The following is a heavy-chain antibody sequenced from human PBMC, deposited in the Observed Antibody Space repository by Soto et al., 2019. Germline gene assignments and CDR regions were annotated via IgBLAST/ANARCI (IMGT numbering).Heavy chain of an antibody. V-gene: IGHV4-34*01. J-gene: IGHJ6*04. Sequence: PSETLSLTCAVYGGSFSGYYWSWIRQPPGNGLEWIGEINHSGSTNYNPSLKSRVTISVDTSKNQFSLKLSSVTAADTAVYYCAREVYGSGGSCSLAMDVWGKGPTVTVSS. CDR3: AREVYGSGGSCSLAMDV. CDR1: GGSFSGYY. CDR2: INHSGST. D-gene: IGHD2-15*01.